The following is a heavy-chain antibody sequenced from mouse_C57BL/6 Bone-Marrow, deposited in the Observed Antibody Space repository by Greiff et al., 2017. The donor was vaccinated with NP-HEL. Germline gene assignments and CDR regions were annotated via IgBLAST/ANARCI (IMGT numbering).Heavy chain of an antibody. CDR2: IDPEDGET. CDR1: GFNIKDYY. D-gene: IGHD3-2*02. V-gene: IGHV14-2*01. J-gene: IGHJ3*01. Sequence: EVQLQQSGAELVKPGASVKLSCTASGFNIKDYYMHWVKQRTEQGLEWIGRIDPEDGETKYAPKFPGKATITADTSSNTAYLQLSSLTSEDTAVYYCARSQLRLLGVWFAYWGQGTLVTVSA. CDR3: ARSQLRLLGVWFAY.